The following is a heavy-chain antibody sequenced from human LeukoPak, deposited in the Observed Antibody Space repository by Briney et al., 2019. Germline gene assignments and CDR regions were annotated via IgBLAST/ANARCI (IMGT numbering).Heavy chain of an antibody. V-gene: IGHV1-8*01. D-gene: IGHD3-10*01. CDR3: ARRIRGAPTDH. Sequence: ASVKASCKASRYSFTTYVLNWVRPATGQGVEGWGWMNPNSGNTGYAQKLQGRVTTTRNTSISTAYMELNNLTSEDTAVYYCARRIRGAPTDHWGQGTLVTVSS. J-gene: IGHJ4*02. CDR1: RYSFTTYV. CDR2: MNPNSGNT.